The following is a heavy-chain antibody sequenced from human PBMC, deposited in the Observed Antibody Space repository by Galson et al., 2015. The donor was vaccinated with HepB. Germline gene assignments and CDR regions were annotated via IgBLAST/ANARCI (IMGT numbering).Heavy chain of an antibody. CDR2: ISGSGDFI. Sequence: SLRLSCAASGFSFSRYEMNWVRQAPGKGLEWVSYISGSGDFIFYADSVKGRFTISRDNAKNSLYLQMNSPRAEDTAIYYCARVDVVLKVFAIFDLWGQGTLATVSS. CDR3: ARVDVVLKVFAIFDL. V-gene: IGHV3-48*03. D-gene: IGHD2-8*01. J-gene: IGHJ4*02. CDR1: GFSFSRYE.